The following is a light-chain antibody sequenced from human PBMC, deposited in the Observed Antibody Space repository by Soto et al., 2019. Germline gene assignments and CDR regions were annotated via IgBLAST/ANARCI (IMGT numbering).Light chain of an antibody. CDR1: SSDVGDYNY. V-gene: IGLV2-14*01. CDR2: EVN. Sequence: QSVLTQPASVSGSPGQSITISCTGASSDVGDYNYVSWYQHHPGKAPKLLIYEVNNRPSGVSDRFSGSKSGNVASLTISGLQAEDEADYYCSSFTSRFTFVFGTGTKVTVL. CDR3: SSFTSRFTFV. J-gene: IGLJ1*01.